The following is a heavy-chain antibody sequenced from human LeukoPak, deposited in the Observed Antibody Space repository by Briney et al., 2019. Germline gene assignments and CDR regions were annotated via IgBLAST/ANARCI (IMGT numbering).Heavy chain of an antibody. V-gene: IGHV4-61*01. CDR1: GGSVSSGSYY. Sequence: PSETLSLTCTVSGGSVSSGSYYWSWSRQPPGKGLEWIGYIYYIGTTNYNPSLKSRVTISADTSKNQFSLKLSSVTAADTAVYYCARSSRYGSCDYWGQGTLVTVSS. CDR2: IYYIGTT. D-gene: IGHD3-16*01. CDR3: ARSSRYGSCDY. J-gene: IGHJ4*02.